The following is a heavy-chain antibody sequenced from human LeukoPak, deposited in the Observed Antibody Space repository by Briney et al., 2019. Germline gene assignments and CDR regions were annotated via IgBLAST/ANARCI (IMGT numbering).Heavy chain of an antibody. V-gene: IGHV1-69*04. D-gene: IGHD6-19*01. CDR2: IIPILGIA. CDR3: ARGAKQWLAYYFDY. CDR1: GYTFTSYD. J-gene: IGHJ4*02. Sequence: SVKVSCKASGYTFTSYDINWVRQAPGQGLEWMGRIIPILGIANYAQKFQGRVTITADKSTSTAYMELSSLRSEDTAVYYCARGAKQWLAYYFDYWGQGTLVTVSS.